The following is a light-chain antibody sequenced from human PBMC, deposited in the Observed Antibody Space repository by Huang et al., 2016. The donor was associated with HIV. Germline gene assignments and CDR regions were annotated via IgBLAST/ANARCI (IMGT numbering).Light chain of an antibody. Sequence: ENVLTQSPGTLSLSPGERATLSCRASQSVSSSYLAWYQQKPGQAPRLLIYGASSRATGIPDRFSGSGSGTDFTLTISRLEPEDFAVYYCQQYGSSRWTFGQGTKLEIK. V-gene: IGKV3-20*01. CDR1: QSVSSSY. J-gene: IGKJ2*01. CDR2: GAS. CDR3: QQYGSSRWT.